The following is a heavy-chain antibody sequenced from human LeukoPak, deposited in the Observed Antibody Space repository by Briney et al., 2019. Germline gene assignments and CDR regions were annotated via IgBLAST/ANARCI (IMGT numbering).Heavy chain of an antibody. CDR2: ITGNRDYI. CDR1: GFTFNNYN. J-gene: IGHJ4*02. V-gene: IGHV3-21*01. CDR3: ARGGGTSSVSQIDY. D-gene: IGHD6-6*01. Sequence: KPGGSLRLSCAASGFTFNNYNMNWVRQAPGKGLEWVSSITGNRDYIYYSDSVRGRFTISRDNAKNSLDLQMNSLRAEDTAVYYCARGGGTSSVSQIDYWGQGTLVTVSS.